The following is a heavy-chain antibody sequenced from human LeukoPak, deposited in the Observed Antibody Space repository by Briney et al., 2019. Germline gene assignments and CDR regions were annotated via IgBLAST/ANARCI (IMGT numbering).Heavy chain of an antibody. J-gene: IGHJ3*02. Sequence: TGGSLRLSCAASGFTFSSYGVHWVRQAPGKGLEWVSYISSSSSTIYYADSVKGRFTISRDNAKNSLYLQMNSLRAEDTAVYYCARVRAFDIWGQGTMVTVSS. CDR2: ISSSSSTI. CDR1: GFTFSSYG. CDR3: ARVRAFDI. V-gene: IGHV3-48*01.